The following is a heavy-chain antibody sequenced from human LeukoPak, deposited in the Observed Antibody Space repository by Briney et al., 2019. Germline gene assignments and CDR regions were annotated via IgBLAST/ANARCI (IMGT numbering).Heavy chain of an antibody. D-gene: IGHD6-13*01. CDR2: ISYDGSNK. V-gene: IGHV3-30*14. CDR1: GFTFSSYA. CDR3: ARAYSSSWYYFDY. Sequence: GRSLRLSCAASGFTFSSYAMHWVRQAPGKGLEWVAVISYDGSNKYYADSVKGRFTISRDNSKNTLYLQMNSLRAEDTAVYYCARAYSSSWYYFDYWGQGTLVTVSS. J-gene: IGHJ4*02.